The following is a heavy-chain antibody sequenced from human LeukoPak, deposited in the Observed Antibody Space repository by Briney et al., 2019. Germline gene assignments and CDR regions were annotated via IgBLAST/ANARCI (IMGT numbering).Heavy chain of an antibody. J-gene: IGHJ6*03. Sequence: SETLSLTCTVSGGSISPYYWIWITQPPGKGLEWIGYIYYSGGTNYNPSLKSRVTMSVDTSKNQFSLKLSSVTAADTAVYYCARRAAAVGTFYMDVWGKGTTVTVSS. V-gene: IGHV4-59*01. CDR2: IYYSGGT. CDR3: ARRAAAVGTFYMDV. CDR1: GGSISPYY. D-gene: IGHD6-13*01.